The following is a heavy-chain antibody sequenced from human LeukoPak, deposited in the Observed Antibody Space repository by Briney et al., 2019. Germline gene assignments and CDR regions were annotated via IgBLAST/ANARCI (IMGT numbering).Heavy chain of an antibody. J-gene: IGHJ4*02. V-gene: IGHV3-7*03. CDR1: GFTFSSYW. CDR2: IKQDGSEK. Sequence: PGGSLRLSCAASGFTFSSYWMSWVRQARGKGLEWVANIKQDGSEKYYVDSVKGRFTISRDNAKNSLYLQMNSLRAEDTAVYYCARSNQWELFGFYFDYWGQGTLVTVSS. D-gene: IGHD1-26*01. CDR3: ARSNQWELFGFYFDY.